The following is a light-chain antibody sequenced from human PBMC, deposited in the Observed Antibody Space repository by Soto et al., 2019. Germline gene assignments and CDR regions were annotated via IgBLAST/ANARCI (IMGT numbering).Light chain of an antibody. Sequence: QAVVTQPPSVSGAPGQRVTISCTGSSSNIGAGYDVHWYQQLPGTAPKLLIYGNSNRPSGVPDRFSGSKSGTSASLAITGLRAEDEVDYYCQSYNSSLSGVLFGGGTKRTVL. CDR1: SSNIGAGYD. V-gene: IGLV1-40*01. CDR2: GNS. CDR3: QSYNSSLSGVL. J-gene: IGLJ2*01.